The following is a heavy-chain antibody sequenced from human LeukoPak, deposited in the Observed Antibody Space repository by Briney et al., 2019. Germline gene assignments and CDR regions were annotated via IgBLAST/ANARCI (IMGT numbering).Heavy chain of an antibody. Sequence: PEGLSLTCTVSGGSLSSDYWSWIRQPPGEGLEWVGYIYYSGSTIYNPSPKSRVTISVDTSKNQLSLKLSCVTAADTAGYYCARHEGVVPFSDYWGQRTLVTVSS. CDR3: ARHEGVVPFSDY. D-gene: IGHD3-16*02. J-gene: IGHJ4*02. V-gene: IGHV4-59*08. CDR1: GGSLSSDY. CDR2: IYYSGST.